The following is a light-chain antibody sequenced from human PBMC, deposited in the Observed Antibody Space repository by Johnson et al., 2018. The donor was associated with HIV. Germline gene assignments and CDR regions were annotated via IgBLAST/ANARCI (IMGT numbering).Light chain of an antibody. J-gene: IGLJ1*01. CDR1: SSNIGNNY. CDR3: GTLDTSLSAFV. Sequence: QSVLTQPPSVSAAPGQKVTISCSGSSSNIGNNYVSWYQQLPGTAPKLLIYENNKRPLGIPDRFSGSKSGTSATLGITGLPTGDEADFYCGTLDTSLSAFVFGTGTKVTVL. CDR2: ENN. V-gene: IGLV1-51*02.